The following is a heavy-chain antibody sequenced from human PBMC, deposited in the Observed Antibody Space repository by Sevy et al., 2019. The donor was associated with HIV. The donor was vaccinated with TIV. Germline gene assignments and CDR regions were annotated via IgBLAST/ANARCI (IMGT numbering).Heavy chain of an antibody. CDR3: ARVARYSGSFKPIDY. Sequence: GGSLRLSCAASGFTFSSYGMHWVRQAPGKGLEWVAVIWYDGSNKYYVDSVKGRFTISRDNSKNTLYLQMNSLRAEDTAVYYCARVARYSGSFKPIDYWGQGTLVTVSS. CDR2: IWYDGSNK. CDR1: GFTFSSYG. J-gene: IGHJ4*02. D-gene: IGHD1-26*01. V-gene: IGHV3-33*01.